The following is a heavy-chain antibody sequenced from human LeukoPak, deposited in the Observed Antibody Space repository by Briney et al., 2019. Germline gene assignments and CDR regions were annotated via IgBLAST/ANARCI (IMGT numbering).Heavy chain of an antibody. Sequence: GGSLRLSCAASGFTFSDYYMSWIRQAPGKGLEWVSYISSSGSTIYYVDSVRGRFTISRDNAKDSLYLQMNSLRAEDTAVYYCARVRYGSGSYYGIYFDYWGQGTLVTVSS. CDR3: ARVRYGSGSYYGIYFDY. D-gene: IGHD3-10*01. CDR1: GFTFSDYY. J-gene: IGHJ4*02. V-gene: IGHV3-11*01. CDR2: ISSSGSTI.